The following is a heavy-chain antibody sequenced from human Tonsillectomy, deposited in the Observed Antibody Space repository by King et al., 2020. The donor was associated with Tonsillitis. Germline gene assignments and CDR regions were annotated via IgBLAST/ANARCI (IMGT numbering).Heavy chain of an antibody. CDR2: IYFSGDT. CDR1: GGSISSDGYF. CDR3: ARGGSHYGLDV. J-gene: IGHJ6*02. Sequence: VQLQESGPGLVKPSQTLSLTCTVSGGSISSDGYFWSWIRQHPGKGLEWIGYIYFSGDTYYNPSLKSRVIISVDTSKNQFSLKLNSVTAAAPAVYYCARGGSHYGLDVWGQGTTVIVPS. D-gene: IGHD1-26*01. V-gene: IGHV4-31*03.